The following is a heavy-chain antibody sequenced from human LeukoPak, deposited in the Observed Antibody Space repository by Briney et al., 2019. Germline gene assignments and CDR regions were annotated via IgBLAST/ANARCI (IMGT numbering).Heavy chain of an antibody. D-gene: IGHD6-13*01. CDR1: GFTFSSYW. CDR3: ARGDSGWYDWAVDY. CDR2: IKQDGSEK. Sequence: GGSLRLSCAASGFTFSSYWMNWVRQAPGKGLEWVANIKQDGSEKYYVDSMKGRFTISRDNAQNSLYLQMNRLRAEDTALYYCARGDSGWYDWAVDYWGQGTLVTVSS. J-gene: IGHJ4*02. V-gene: IGHV3-7*01.